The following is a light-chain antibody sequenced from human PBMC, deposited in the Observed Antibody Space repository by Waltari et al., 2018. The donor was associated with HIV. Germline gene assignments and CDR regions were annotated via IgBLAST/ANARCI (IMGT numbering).Light chain of an antibody. CDR3: QSWGAGGV. CDR2: VNSDGSH. Sequence: QFVLTQSPSASASLGDSVKLTCSLDSRHITYAIAWHQQKPEKGPRFLMKVNSDGSHYKGDDIPDRFSCSSSGAERYLTISWVQADDEGDYYCQSWGAGGVFGGGTTLTVL. V-gene: IGLV4-69*01. CDR1: SRHITYA. J-gene: IGLJ3*02.